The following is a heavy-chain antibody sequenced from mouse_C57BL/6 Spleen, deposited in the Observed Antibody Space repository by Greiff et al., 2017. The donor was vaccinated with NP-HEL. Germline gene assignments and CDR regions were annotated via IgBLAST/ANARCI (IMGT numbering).Heavy chain of an antibody. J-gene: IGHJ2*01. V-gene: IGHV5-6*01. CDR3: ARHVGYDGRGYFDY. CDR1: GFTFSSYG. D-gene: IGHD2-2*01. CDR2: ISSGGSYT. Sequence: EVHLVESGGDLVKPGGSLKLSCAASGFTFSSYGMSWVRQTPDKRLEWVATISSGGSYTYYLDSVKGRFTISRDNAKNTLYLQMSSLKSEDTAMYYCARHVGYDGRGYFDYWGQGTTLTVSS.